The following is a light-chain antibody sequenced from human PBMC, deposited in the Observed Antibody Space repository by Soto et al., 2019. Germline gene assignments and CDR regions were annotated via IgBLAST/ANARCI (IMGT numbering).Light chain of an antibody. CDR2: WAS. CDR1: QSLLYYSNNKNY. J-gene: IGKJ1*01. Sequence: DIVMTQSPDSLALSLGERATINCKSSQSLLYYSNNKNYFAWDQQKPGQPPKLLIYWASTRESGVPDRFSGSGSGTDFTLTITSLQAEDVAIYYCQQYYSTPWTFGQGTKVEIK. CDR3: QQYYSTPWT. V-gene: IGKV4-1*01.